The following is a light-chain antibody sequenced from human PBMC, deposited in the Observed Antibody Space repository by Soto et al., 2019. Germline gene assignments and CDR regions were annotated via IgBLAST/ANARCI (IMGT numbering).Light chain of an antibody. J-gene: IGLJ1*01. V-gene: IGLV2-14*01. CDR3: SSFTSISTYV. CDR1: SSDVGAYNY. CDR2: EVR. Sequence: QSVLTQPASVSGSPGQSITISCTGTSSDVGAYNYISWYQQHPGKAPKLMIYEVRDRPSGVSNRFSGSKSGNTASLTISGLQAEDEADYYCSSFTSISTYVFGTGTKLTVL.